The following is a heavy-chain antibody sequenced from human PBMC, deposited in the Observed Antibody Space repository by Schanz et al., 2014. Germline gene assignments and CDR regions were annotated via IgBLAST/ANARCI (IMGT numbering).Heavy chain of an antibody. CDR3: ARFLARYQYYGVDV. J-gene: IGHJ6*02. V-gene: IGHV3-48*04. D-gene: IGHD3-3*01. CDR2: ISGSSIHK. CDR1: GFTFSIYG. Sequence: EVQLLESGGGLVQPGGSLRLSCAASGFTFSIYGMSWVRQAPGKGLEWVSHISGSSIHKNYADSVKGRFSISRDNGETSVYLQINSLRVEDTAVYYCARFLARYQYYGVDVWGQGTTVIVSS.